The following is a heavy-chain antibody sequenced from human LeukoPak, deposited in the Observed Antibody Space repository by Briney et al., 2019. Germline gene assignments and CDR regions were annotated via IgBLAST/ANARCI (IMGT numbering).Heavy chain of an antibody. CDR2: ISYDGSNK. V-gene: IGHV3-30*18. CDR1: GFTFSSYG. CDR3: AKDLGYGDYTGSDY. J-gene: IGHJ4*02. Sequence: GRSLRLSCAASGFTFSSYGMHWVRQAPAKGLEWVAVISYDGSNKYYADSVKGRFTISRDNSRNTLYLQMNSLRAEDTAVYYCAKDLGYGDYTGSDYWGQGTLVTVSS. D-gene: IGHD4-17*01.